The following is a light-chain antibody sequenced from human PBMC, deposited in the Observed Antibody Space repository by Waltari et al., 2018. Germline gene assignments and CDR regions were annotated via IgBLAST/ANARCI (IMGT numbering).Light chain of an antibody. J-gene: IGKJ4*01. CDR2: VAS. V-gene: IGKV1-9*01. CDR1: QAISTS. CDR3: QHFASYPLT. Sequence: DVQLTQSPSFLSASVGDRVTLTCRASQAISTSLAWYQQTPGKAPKLLIYVASKLQSGVPSRFNGRGSGTEFTLTINCLQPEHFATYFCQHFASYPLTFGGGTKVEIK.